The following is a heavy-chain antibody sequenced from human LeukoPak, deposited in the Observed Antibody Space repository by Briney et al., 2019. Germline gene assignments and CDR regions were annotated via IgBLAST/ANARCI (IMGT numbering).Heavy chain of an antibody. CDR1: GLTFSTYG. CDR3: ASGPRYYDISPPEY. D-gene: IGHD3-9*01. V-gene: IGHV3-33*01. CDR2: IWYDGSNK. Sequence: GRSLRLSCVTSGLTFSTYGMHWVRQAPGKGLEWVAVIWYDGSNKKYGDSAKGRFTISRDNSKNTLYLQMDSLRAEDSAVYYCASGPRYYDISPPEYWGQGTLVTVSS. J-gene: IGHJ4*02.